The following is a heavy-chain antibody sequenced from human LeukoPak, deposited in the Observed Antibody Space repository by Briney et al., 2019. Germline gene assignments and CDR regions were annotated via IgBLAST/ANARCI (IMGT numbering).Heavy chain of an antibody. J-gene: IGHJ5*02. CDR1: GGSISSYY. Sequence: SETLPLTCTVSGGSISSYYWTWIRQPAGKGLEWIGRIYSGGSTNYSPSLKSRVTMSVDPSKNQFSLKLTSVTAADTAVYYCARNAGDLWGQGTLVTVSS. D-gene: IGHD6-13*01. CDR2: IYSGGST. CDR3: ARNAGDL. V-gene: IGHV4-4*07.